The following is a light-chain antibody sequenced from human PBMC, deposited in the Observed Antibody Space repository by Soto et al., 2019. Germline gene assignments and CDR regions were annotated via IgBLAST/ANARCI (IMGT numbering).Light chain of an antibody. Sequence: DIQMTQSPSTLSASVGDRVTITCRASQSISSWLAWYQQKPGTAPNLLIYKASTLQSGVPSRFSGSGSGTEFTLTISSLPPDDSATYYCKQYNDNWTFGQGTKVDIK. CDR3: KQYNDNWT. J-gene: IGKJ1*01. CDR1: QSISSW. CDR2: KAS. V-gene: IGKV1-5*03.